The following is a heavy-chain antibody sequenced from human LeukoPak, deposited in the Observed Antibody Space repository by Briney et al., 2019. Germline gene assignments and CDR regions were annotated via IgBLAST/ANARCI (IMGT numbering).Heavy chain of an antibody. CDR1: GFTFSSYS. CDR3: ASGSYH. J-gene: IGHJ5*02. D-gene: IGHD1-26*01. CDR2: ISSSSRTI. Sequence: PGGSLRHSCAASGFTFSSYSMNWVRQAPGKGLEWVSYISSSSRTIYYADSVKGRFTISRDNAKNSLYLQMNSLRAEDTAVYYCASGSYHWGQGTLVTVSS. V-gene: IGHV3-48*01.